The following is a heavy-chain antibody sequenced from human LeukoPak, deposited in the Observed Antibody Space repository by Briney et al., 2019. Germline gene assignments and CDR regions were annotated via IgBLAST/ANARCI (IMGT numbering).Heavy chain of an antibody. V-gene: IGHV3-23*01. CDR1: GFTFSSYA. CDR2: ISGSGGST. Sequence: GRSLRLSCAASGFTFSSYAMSWVRQAPGKGLEWVSAISGSGGSTYYADSVKGRFTISRDNSKNTLYLQMNSLRAEDTAVYYCAKDLLRNTAMVTGYYYYYYMDVWGKGTTVTVSS. D-gene: IGHD5-18*01. J-gene: IGHJ6*03. CDR3: AKDLLRNTAMVTGYYYYYYMDV.